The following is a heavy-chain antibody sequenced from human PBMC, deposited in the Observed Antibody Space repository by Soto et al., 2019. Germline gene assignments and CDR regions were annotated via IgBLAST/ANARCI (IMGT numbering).Heavy chain of an antibody. CDR2: ISGSGGST. J-gene: IGHJ4*02. Sequence: GGSLRLSCAASGFTFSSYAMSWVRQAPGKGLEWVSAISGSGGSTYYADSVKGRFTISRDTSKNTLHLQMNSLRAEDTVVYYCAKHYDSSGYYFYYYFDYWGQGTLVTVSS. CDR1: GFTFSSYA. D-gene: IGHD3-22*01. CDR3: AKHYDSSGYYFYYYFDY. V-gene: IGHV3-23*01.